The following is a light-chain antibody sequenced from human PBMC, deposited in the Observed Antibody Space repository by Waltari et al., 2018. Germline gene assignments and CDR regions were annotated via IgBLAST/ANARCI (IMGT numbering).Light chain of an antibody. CDR1: QRVSRH. CDR3: QQYNNWPA. CDR2: DSS. V-gene: IGKV3-15*01. J-gene: IGKJ5*01. Sequence: EMVMTQSPASLSVSQGERATLSSGANQRVSRHLAWYHPTPGHAPSLLIYDSSTRATGIPARFNGSGSGTEFTLTISSMQSEDFAVYYCQQYNNWPAFGQGTRLEIK.